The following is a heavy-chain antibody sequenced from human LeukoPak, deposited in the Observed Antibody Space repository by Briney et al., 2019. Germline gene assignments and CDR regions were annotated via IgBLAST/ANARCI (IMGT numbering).Heavy chain of an antibody. CDR1: GFTFDDYG. V-gene: IGHV3-49*04. J-gene: IGHJ4*02. Sequence: GGSLRLSCAASGFTFDDYGMSWVRQAPGKGLEWVGFIRSKAYGGTTQYAASVKGRFTISRDDSKSIAYLQMNSLKTEDTAVYYCTTDLLPNWGQGTLVTVSS. CDR3: TTDLLPN. CDR2: IRSKAYGGTT. D-gene: IGHD2-15*01.